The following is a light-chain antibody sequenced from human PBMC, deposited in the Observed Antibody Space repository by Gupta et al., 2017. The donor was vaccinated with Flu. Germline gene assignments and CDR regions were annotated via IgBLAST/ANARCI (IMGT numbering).Light chain of an antibody. CDR2: GNS. Sequence: QSVLTQPPSVSGAPGQRVTISCTGSSSNIVAGYDVHWYQQLPGKAPKLLIYGNSNRPSGVPDRVSGSKSGTSASLAIXGXRAEDEXDYYCQYYDSSLSGYVFGTGTKVTVL. V-gene: IGLV1-40*01. CDR3: QYYDSSLSGYV. J-gene: IGLJ1*01. CDR1: SSNIVAGYD.